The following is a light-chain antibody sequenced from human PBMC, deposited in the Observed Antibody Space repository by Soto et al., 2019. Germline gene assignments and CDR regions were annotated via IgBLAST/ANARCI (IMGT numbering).Light chain of an antibody. CDR1: SSNIGAGYY. CDR2: GNS. CDR3: PSYDSSLSFYV. Sequence: QSVLTQPPSVSGAPGQRVTISCTGSSSNIGAGYYVHWYQQLPGTAPKLLIYGNSNRPSGVPYRFSGSKSGTSASLAITGLQAEDEADYYCPSYDSSLSFYVFGTGTKLTVL. J-gene: IGLJ1*01. V-gene: IGLV1-40*01.